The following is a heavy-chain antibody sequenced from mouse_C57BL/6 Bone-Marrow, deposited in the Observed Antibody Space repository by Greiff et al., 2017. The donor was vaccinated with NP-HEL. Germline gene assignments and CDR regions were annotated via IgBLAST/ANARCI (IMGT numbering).Heavy chain of an antibody. CDR3: AGDYYGSTFYYFDY. V-gene: IGHV1-61*01. J-gene: IGHJ2*01. Sequence: VQLQQPGAELVRPGSSVKLSCKASGYTFTSYWMDWVKQRPGQGLEWIGNIYPSDSETHYNQKFKDKATLTVDKSSSTAYMQLSSLTSEDSAVYYCAGDYYGSTFYYFDYWGQGTTLTVSS. CDR1: GYTFTSYW. CDR2: IYPSDSET. D-gene: IGHD1-1*01.